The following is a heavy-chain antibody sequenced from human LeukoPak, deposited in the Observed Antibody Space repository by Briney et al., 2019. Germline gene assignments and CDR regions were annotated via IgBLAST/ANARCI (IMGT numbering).Heavy chain of an antibody. CDR2: TSPDGSEQ. CDR1: GFTSDDYA. V-gene: IGHV3-30*04. D-gene: IGHD1-14*01. J-gene: IGHJ4*02. CDR3: FTGSEFYYDS. Sequence: GGSLRLSCAASGFTSDDYAMHWVRQAPGKGLEWVAVTSPDGSEQYYADSVKGRFTISRDNSKNTVFLQMNSLTTEDTALYSCFTGSEFYYDSWGQGTLVTVSS.